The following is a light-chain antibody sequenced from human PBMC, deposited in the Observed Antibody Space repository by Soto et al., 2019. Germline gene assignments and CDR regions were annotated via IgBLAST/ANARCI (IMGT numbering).Light chain of an antibody. Sequence: QSALTQPPSASGSPGQSVTISCTGTSSDVGIYNSVSWYQQHPGKAPKLMIYEVTKRPSGVPDRFSGSKSGNTASLTVSGLQAEDEADYYCSSYAGRNNVVFGGGTQLTVL. CDR1: SSDVGIYNS. CDR2: EVT. V-gene: IGLV2-8*01. J-gene: IGLJ2*01. CDR3: SSYAGRNNVV.